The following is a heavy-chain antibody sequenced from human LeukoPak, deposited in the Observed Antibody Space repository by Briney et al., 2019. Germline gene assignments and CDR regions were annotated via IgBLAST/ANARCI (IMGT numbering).Heavy chain of an antibody. D-gene: IGHD6-13*01. CDR2: IYYSGST. CDR3: AGKAAAGTSFFDY. V-gene: IGHV4-59*01. CDR1: GGSISNYY. J-gene: IGHJ4*02. Sequence: TSVTLSLTCTVSGGSISNYYWSWIRQPPGKGLEWIGYIYYSGSTNYNPSLKSRVTISVDTSKNQFSLKLRSVTAADTAVYYCAGKAAAGTSFFDYWGQGTLVTVSS.